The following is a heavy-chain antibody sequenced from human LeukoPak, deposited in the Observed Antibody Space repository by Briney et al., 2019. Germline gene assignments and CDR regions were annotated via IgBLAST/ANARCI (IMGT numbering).Heavy chain of an antibody. CDR3: ARDLDYDSSPPDAFDI. D-gene: IGHD3-22*01. CDR2: IHHSGST. Sequence: SETLSLTCTVSGGSISGYFWTWIRQPPGKGLEWIVSIHHSGSTKYNPSLKSRLTTSVDTSKNHFSLKLSSVTAADTAVYYCARDLDYDSSPPDAFDIWGQGTMVTVSS. V-gene: IGHV4-59*01. CDR1: GGSISGYF. J-gene: IGHJ3*02.